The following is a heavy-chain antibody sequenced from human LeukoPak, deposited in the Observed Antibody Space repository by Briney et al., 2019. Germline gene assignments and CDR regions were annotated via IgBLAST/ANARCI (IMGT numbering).Heavy chain of an antibody. CDR1: GFTFNDYY. D-gene: IGHD5-18*01. J-gene: IGHJ4*02. CDR3: ARDFNGYGYSFDY. Sequence: GGSPRLSCAASGFTFNDYYMSWIRQAPGKGLEWVSYISSGGNTIYYPDSVKGRFTVSRDNAKNSLYLQMDSLRAEDMAVYYCARDFNGYGYSFDYWGQGTLVTVSS. CDR2: ISSGGNTI. V-gene: IGHV3-11*01.